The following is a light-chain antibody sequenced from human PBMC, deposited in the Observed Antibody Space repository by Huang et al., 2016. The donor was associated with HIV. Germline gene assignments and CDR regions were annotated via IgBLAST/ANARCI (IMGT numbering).Light chain of an antibody. Sequence: DIVMTQSPDSLAVSLGERANINCKSSQSVLYVSNNKDYLAWYQQKSGHPPKLLIYWASIRESGVPVRFSGSGSGTNFTLTISSLQAEDVALYYCQQYYSSPWTFGQGTVVEIK. J-gene: IGKJ1*01. V-gene: IGKV4-1*01. CDR2: WAS. CDR3: QQYYSSPWT. CDR1: QSVLYVSNNKDY.